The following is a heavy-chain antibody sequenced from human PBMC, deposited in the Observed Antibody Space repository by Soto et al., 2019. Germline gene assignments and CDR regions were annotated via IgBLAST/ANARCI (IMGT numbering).Heavy chain of an antibody. CDR3: AREVQYWFDP. J-gene: IGHJ5*02. CDR2: IYYSGST. CDR1: GGSISSSYY. D-gene: IGHD1-1*01. Sequence: SETLSLTCTVSGGSISSSYYWSCIRQPPGKGLEWIGYIYYSGSTSYNPSLKSRVTISVDTSKNQFALRLSSVTAADTAVYYCAREVQYWFDPWGQGTLVTVSS. V-gene: IGHV4-59*01.